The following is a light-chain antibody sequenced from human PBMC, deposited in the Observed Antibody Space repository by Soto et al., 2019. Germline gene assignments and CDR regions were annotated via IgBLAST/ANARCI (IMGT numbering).Light chain of an antibody. V-gene: IGKV3-11*01. Sequence: ILLTQSPAPLSLSPGEGATLSCRASQSIGDYVAWFQQKPGQAPRLLIYDGSNRAVGIPARFSGSASGTDSTLTISSLEPEDFAVYYCQQRSAWPLTFGGGTRVEI. CDR3: QQRSAWPLT. J-gene: IGKJ4*01. CDR1: QSIGDY. CDR2: DGS.